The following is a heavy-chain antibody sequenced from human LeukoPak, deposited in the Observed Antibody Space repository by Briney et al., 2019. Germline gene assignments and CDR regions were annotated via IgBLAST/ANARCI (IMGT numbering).Heavy chain of an antibody. Sequence: SQTLSLTCTVSGGSIRSGGYYWSWIRQHPGKGLEWIGYIYYSGSTYYNPSLKSRVTISVDTSKNQFSLKLSSVTAADTAVYYCARARGSPTPHYYYYYGMDVWGQGTTVTVSS. D-gene: IGHD1-26*01. CDR1: GGSIRSGGYY. CDR3: ARARGSPTPHYYYYYGMDV. V-gene: IGHV4-31*03. CDR2: IYYSGST. J-gene: IGHJ6*02.